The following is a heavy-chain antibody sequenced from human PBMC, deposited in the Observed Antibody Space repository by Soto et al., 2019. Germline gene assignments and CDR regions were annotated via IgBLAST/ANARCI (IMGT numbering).Heavy chain of an antibody. Sequence: QVQLQQSGPGLVKPSQTLSLTCAISGDSVSSNDAVWNWIRQSPSRGLEWLGRTYYRSIWQTEYAVAVKGGMTISPDASKNLCSLQLNSVTPEDTAMYYCARLVGNSWLDHWGQGTLVTVSA. CDR3: ARLVGNSWLDH. V-gene: IGHV6-1*01. CDR1: GDSVSSNDAV. CDR2: TYYRSIWQT. J-gene: IGHJ5*02. D-gene: IGHD6-6*01.